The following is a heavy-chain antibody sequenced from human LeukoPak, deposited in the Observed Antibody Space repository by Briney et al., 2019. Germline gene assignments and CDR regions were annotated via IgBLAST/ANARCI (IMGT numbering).Heavy chain of an antibody. CDR3: AREFIAAAGPFDY. J-gene: IGHJ4*02. V-gene: IGHV3-7*01. CDR2: IKQDGSEK. Sequence: GGSLRLSCAASGFTFSSYGMHWVRQAPGKGLEWVANIKQDGSEKYYVDSVKGRFTISRDNAKNSLYLQMNSLRAEDTAVYYCAREFIAAAGPFDYWGQGTLVTVSS. CDR1: GFTFSSYG. D-gene: IGHD6-13*01.